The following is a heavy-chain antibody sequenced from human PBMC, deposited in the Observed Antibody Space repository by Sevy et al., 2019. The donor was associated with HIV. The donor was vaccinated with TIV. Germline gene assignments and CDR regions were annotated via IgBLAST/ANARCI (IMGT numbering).Heavy chain of an antibody. CDR3: ARDHGFCDYGDYGPTFFPDY. CDR1: GFSFSSYG. J-gene: IGHJ4*02. CDR2: IWFDGSNS. D-gene: IGHD4-17*01. Sequence: GGSLRLSCAASGFSFSSYGMHWVRQAPGKGLEWVALIWFDGSNSYYADSVKGRFTISRDTSKNTVYLQMNSLRAEDTAVYYCARDHGFCDYGDYGPTFFPDYWGQGNLVTVSS. V-gene: IGHV3-33*01.